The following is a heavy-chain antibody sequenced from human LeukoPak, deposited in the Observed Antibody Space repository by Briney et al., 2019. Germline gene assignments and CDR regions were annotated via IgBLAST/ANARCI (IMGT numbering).Heavy chain of an antibody. Sequence: GRSLRLSCAASGYTFSSYSMGWVHQAPGKGLEWVSSISSSSSYIYYADSVKGRFTISRDNAKNSLYLQMNSLRAEDTAVYYCARAAVRTNAFDIWGQGTMVTVSS. J-gene: IGHJ3*02. CDR1: GYTFSSYS. CDR2: ISSSSSYI. D-gene: IGHD4/OR15-4a*01. CDR3: ARAAVRTNAFDI. V-gene: IGHV3-21*01.